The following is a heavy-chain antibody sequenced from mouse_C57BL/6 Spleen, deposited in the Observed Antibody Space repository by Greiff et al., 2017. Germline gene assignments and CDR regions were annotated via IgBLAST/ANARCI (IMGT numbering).Heavy chain of an antibody. CDR3: ARNYRYFDY. V-gene: IGHV5-16*01. CDR1: GFTFSDYY. Sequence: EVQRVESEGGLVQPGSSMKLSCTASGFTFSDYYMAWVRQVPEKGLEWVAHINYDGSSTYYLDSLKSRFIISRDNAKNILYLQMSSLKSEDTATYYCARNYRYFDYWGQGTTLTVSS. J-gene: IGHJ2*01. CDR2: INYDGSST. D-gene: IGHD2-1*01.